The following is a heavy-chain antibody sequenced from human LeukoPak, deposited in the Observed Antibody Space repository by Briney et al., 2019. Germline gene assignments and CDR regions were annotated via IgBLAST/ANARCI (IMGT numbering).Heavy chain of an antibody. CDR3: ATGFSGSSDY. CDR1: GYTLTELS. CDR2: IDPEDGGT. V-gene: IGHV1-24*01. Sequence: ASVKVSCKFSGYTLTELSMHWVRQAPGKGLEWMGGIDPEDGGTIYAQKFQGRVTMTEDTSTDTAYMELSSLRSEDTAVYYCATGFSGSSDYWGQGTLVTVSS. J-gene: IGHJ4*02. D-gene: IGHD1-26*01.